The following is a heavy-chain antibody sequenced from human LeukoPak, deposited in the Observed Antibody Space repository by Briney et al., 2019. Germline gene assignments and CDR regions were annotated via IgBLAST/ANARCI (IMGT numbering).Heavy chain of an antibody. D-gene: IGHD5-18*01. CDR3: ARRAPYSYEWSTLDY. J-gene: IGHJ4*02. Sequence: SETLSLTCTVSGGSISNNNYYWAWIRQPPGKGLECIGSIYYSGSPYYNPSLKSRVTTSVDTSKNQFSLRLSSVTAADTAVYYCARRAPYSYEWSTLDYWGQGTLVTVSS. CDR2: IYYSGSP. V-gene: IGHV4-39*01. CDR1: GGSISNNNYY.